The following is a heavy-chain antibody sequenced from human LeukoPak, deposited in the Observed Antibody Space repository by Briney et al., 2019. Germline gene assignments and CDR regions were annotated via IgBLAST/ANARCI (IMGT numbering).Heavy chain of an antibody. CDR3: ARGTQDIVVVPAAMGYYYYGMDV. Sequence: ASVKVSCKASGYTFTSYGISWVRQAPGQGLEWMGWISAYNGNTNYAQKLQGRVTMTTDTSTSTAYMELRSLRSDDTAVYYCARGTQDIVVVPAAMGYYYYGMDVWGQGTTVTVPS. V-gene: IGHV1-18*01. J-gene: IGHJ6*02. D-gene: IGHD2-2*01. CDR2: ISAYNGNT. CDR1: GYTFTSYG.